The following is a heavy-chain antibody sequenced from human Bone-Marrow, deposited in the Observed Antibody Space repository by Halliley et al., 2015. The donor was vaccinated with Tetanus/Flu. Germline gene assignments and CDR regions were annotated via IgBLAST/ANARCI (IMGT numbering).Heavy chain of an antibody. CDR2: IYPGDSDT. Sequence: QLVQSGAEVKKPGESLKISCKGSGYTLTNYWIGWVRQMPGKGLEWMGIIYPGDSDTTYSPSFQGQATISVDKSISTAYLQWSSLKASDTAMYYCARSLLGYSYGYYFDYWGQGTLVTVSS. D-gene: IGHD5-18*01. CDR3: ARSLLGYSYGYYFDY. V-gene: IGHV5-51*01. CDR1: GYTLTNYW. J-gene: IGHJ4*02.